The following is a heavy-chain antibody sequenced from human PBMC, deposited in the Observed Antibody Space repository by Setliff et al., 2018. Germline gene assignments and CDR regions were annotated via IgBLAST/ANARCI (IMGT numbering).Heavy chain of an antibody. V-gene: IGHV1-18*01. CDR3: ARGITGTTNYYYGMDV. Sequence: ASVKVSCKASGYTFTSYGINWVRQAPGQGLEWMGWISIYNGNTNYAQKLQGRVTMTTDTSTSTAYMELRSLRSDDTAVYYCARGITGTTNYYYGMDVWGQGTTVTVSS. J-gene: IGHJ6*02. CDR1: GYTFTSYG. CDR2: ISIYNGNT. D-gene: IGHD1-7*01.